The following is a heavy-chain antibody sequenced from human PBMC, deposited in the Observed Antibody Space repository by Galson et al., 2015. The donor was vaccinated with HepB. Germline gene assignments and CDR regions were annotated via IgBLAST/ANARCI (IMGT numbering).Heavy chain of an antibody. J-gene: IGHJ6*02. CDR1: GFTFSSYS. Sequence: SLRLSCAASGFTFSSYSMNWVRQAPGKGLEWVSYISSSSSTIYYADSVKGRFTISRDNAKNSLYLQMNSLRDEDTAVYYCARVLGSLSSSWPYYYYGMDVWGQGTTVTVSS. V-gene: IGHV3-48*02. D-gene: IGHD6-13*01. CDR2: ISSSSSTI. CDR3: ARVLGSLSSSWPYYYYGMDV.